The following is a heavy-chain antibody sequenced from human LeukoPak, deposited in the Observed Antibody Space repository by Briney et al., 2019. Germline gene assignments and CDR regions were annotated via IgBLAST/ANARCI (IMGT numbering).Heavy chain of an antibody. D-gene: IGHD3-22*01. CDR3: ARVRRYYDSTGYLDY. Sequence: GASVKVSCKASGYTFTNYYMHWVRQAPGQGLEWMGIINPSGGSTSYAQNFQGRVTMTRDTSTSTVYMELSSLRSEDTAVYYCARVRRYYDSTGYLDYWGQGTLVTVFS. CDR2: INPSGGST. CDR1: GYTFTNYY. V-gene: IGHV1-46*03. J-gene: IGHJ4*02.